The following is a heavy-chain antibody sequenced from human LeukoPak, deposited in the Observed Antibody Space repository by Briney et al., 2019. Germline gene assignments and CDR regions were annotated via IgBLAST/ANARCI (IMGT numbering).Heavy chain of an antibody. CDR2: ISAYKGNT. CDR3: ARGPGGRRGYYPLEDSYYYYYMDV. D-gene: IGHD3-22*01. CDR1: GYTFTSSG. V-gene: IGHV1-18*01. J-gene: IGHJ6*03. Sequence: GASVKVSCKASGYTFTSSGISWVRQAPGQGLEWMGWISAYKGNTNYAQKLQGRDTMTTDTSTSTAYMELRSLRSDDTAVYYCARGPGGRRGYYPLEDSYYYYYMDVWGKGTTVTVSS.